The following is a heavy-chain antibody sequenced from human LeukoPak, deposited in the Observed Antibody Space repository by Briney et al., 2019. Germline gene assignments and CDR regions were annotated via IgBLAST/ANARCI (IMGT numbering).Heavy chain of an antibody. J-gene: IGHJ2*01. CDR3: ARPLIRYFDL. Sequence: SETLSLTCAVYGGSFSGYYWSCIRQPPGKGLEWIGEINHSGSTNYNPSLKSRVTISVDTSKNQFSLKLSSVTAADTAVYYCARPLIRYFDLWGRGTLVTVSS. CDR2: INHSGST. CDR1: GGSFSGYY. V-gene: IGHV4-34*01.